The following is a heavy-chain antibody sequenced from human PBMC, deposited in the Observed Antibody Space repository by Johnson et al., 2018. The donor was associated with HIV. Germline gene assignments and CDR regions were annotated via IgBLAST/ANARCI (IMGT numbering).Heavy chain of an antibody. Sequence: VESGGGVVQPGRSLRLSCAASGFTFSSYAMHWVRQAPGKGLEWVAVISYDGSNKYYADSVKGRFTISRDNSKNTLYLQMNSLRAEDTAVYYCARGGQLVAFDIWGQGTMVTVSS. D-gene: IGHD6-6*01. J-gene: IGHJ3*02. CDR1: GFTFSSYA. CDR3: ARGGQLVAFDI. CDR2: ISYDGSNK. V-gene: IGHV3-30*04.